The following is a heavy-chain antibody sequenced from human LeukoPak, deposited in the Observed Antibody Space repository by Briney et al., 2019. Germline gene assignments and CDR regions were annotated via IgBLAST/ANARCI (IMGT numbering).Heavy chain of an antibody. V-gene: IGHV3-21*01. CDR1: GFAFSDYY. J-gene: IGHJ1*01. Sequence: GGSLRLSCAASGFAFSDYYMNWIRQAPGKGLEWVSSIGSTSCYIYYADSVKGRFTISRDDAKNSLYLQMNSLRAEDTAVYYCATRQVAQHWGQGTLVTVSS. CDR3: ATRQVAQH. CDR2: IGSTSCYI.